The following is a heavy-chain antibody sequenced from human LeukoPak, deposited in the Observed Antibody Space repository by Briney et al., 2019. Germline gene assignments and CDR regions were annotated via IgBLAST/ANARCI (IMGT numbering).Heavy chain of an antibody. V-gene: IGHV1-69*13. J-gene: IGHJ2*01. CDR1: GGTYSSYA. CDR2: IIPIFGTA. Sequence: SVKVSCKASGGTYSSYAISWVRQAPGQGLEWMGGIIPIFGTANYAQKFQGRVTITADESTSTAYMELSSLRSEDTAVYYCARDGPAVAGYWYFDLWGRGTLVTVSS. D-gene: IGHD6-19*01. CDR3: ARDGPAVAGYWYFDL.